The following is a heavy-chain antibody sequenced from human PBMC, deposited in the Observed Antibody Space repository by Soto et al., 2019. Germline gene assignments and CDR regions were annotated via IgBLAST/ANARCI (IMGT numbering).Heavy chain of an antibody. CDR2: IYVTGAV. V-gene: IGHV4-31*03. Sequence: PSESLSLTCTVSVAALNSGNYYWSWLRQVPGKGLEWIGYIYVTGAVDYNPSLRDRITISQDTSERQFSLNLRLVTAADTAVYYCARLRIATNNSKWFDPWGQGTLVTVSS. D-gene: IGHD2-21*01. CDR1: VAALNSGNYY. J-gene: IGHJ5*02. CDR3: ARLRIATNNSKWFDP.